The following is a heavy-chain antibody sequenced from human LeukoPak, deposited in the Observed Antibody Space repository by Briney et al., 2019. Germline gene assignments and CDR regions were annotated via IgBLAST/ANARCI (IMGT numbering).Heavy chain of an antibody. Sequence: GGSLRLSCAASGFTFSSYGMHSVRQAPRKGLERVAFIRYDGSNKYYAGSVKGRFTISRDNSKNTLYLQMNSLRAEDTAVYYCAKGNVHDYGDYVLDYWGQGTLVTVSS. V-gene: IGHV3-30*02. CDR2: IRYDGSNK. D-gene: IGHD4-17*01. J-gene: IGHJ4*02. CDR1: GFTFSSYG. CDR3: AKGNVHDYGDYVLDY.